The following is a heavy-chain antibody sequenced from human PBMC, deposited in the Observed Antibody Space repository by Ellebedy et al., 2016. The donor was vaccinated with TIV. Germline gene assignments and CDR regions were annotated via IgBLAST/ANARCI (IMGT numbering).Heavy chain of an antibody. CDR3: ARGPDCSSTSCYYGGPEYFQH. CDR1: GYSFTSYW. CDR2: IYPGDSDT. J-gene: IGHJ1*01. Sequence: GESLKISXKGSGYSFTSYWIGWVRQMPGKGLEWMGIIYPGDSDTRYSPSFQGQVTISADKSISTAYLQWSSLKASDTAMYYCARGPDCSSTSCYYGGPEYFQHWGQGTLVTVSS. V-gene: IGHV5-51*01. D-gene: IGHD2-2*01.